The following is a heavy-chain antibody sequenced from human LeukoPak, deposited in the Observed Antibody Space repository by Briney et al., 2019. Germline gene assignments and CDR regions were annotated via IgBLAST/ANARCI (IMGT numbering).Heavy chain of an antibody. J-gene: IGHJ4*02. D-gene: IGHD5-18*01. Sequence: SVKVSCKASGGTFSSYAISWVRQAPGQGLEWMGGIIPIFGTANYAQKFQGRVTITADKSTSTAYMELSSLRSEDTAVYYCARDLHRGYSYGPRRYYFDYWGQGTLVTVSS. CDR3: ARDLHRGYSYGPRRYYFDY. V-gene: IGHV1-69*06. CDR2: IIPIFGTA. CDR1: GGTFSSYA.